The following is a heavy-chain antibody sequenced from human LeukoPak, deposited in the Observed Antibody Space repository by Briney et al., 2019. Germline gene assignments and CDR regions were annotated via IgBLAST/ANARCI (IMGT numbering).Heavy chain of an antibody. V-gene: IGHV4-31*03. CDR1: GGSISSGGYY. CDR2: IYYSGST. D-gene: IGHD2-21*01. Sequence: ASQTLSLTCTVSGGSISSGGYYWSWIRQHPGKGLEWIGYIYYSGSTYYNPSLKSRVTISVDTSKNQFSLKLSSVTAADTAVYYCARGRFRVNYFDYWGQGTLVTVSS. CDR3: ARGRFRVNYFDY. J-gene: IGHJ4*02.